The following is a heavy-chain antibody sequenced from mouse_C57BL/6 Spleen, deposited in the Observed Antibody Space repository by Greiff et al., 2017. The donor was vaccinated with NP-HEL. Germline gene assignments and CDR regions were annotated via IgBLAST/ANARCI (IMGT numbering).Heavy chain of an antibody. CDR3: TPIYYDYGPFAY. J-gene: IGHJ3*01. V-gene: IGHV1-15*01. Sequence: QVQLQQSGAELVRPGASVTLSCKASGYTFTDYEMHWVKQTPVHGLEWIGAIDPETGGTAYNQKFKGKAILTADKSSSTAYMELRSLTSEDSAVYYCTPIYYDYGPFAYWGQGTRVTVSA. D-gene: IGHD2-4*01. CDR1: GYTFTDYE. CDR2: IDPETGGT.